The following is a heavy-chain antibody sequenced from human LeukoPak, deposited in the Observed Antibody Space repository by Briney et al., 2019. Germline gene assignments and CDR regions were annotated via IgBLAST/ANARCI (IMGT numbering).Heavy chain of an antibody. D-gene: IGHD3-10*01. CDR1: GYTFNSYD. Sequence: GASVKVSCKASGYTFNSYDITWVRQATRQGLEWMGWMNPDSGNTGYAQKFLGRVTMTRDTSINTAYLELSSLRSEDTAVYYCARPTKISMLRGGGYNCFDPWGQGTLVTVSS. J-gene: IGHJ5*02. CDR3: ARPTKISMLRGGGYNCFDP. CDR2: MNPDSGNT. V-gene: IGHV1-8*01.